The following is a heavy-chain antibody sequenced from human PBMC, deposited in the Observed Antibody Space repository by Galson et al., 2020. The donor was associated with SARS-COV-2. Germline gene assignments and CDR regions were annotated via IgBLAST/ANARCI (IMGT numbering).Heavy chain of an antibody. CDR1: GFTFSSYS. CDR3: ARGVYDSSSGP. Sequence: GESLKISCAASGFTFSSYSMNWVRQAPGKGLEWVSSISSSSSYIYYADSVKGRFTISRDNAKNSLYLQMNSLRAEDTAVYYCARGVYDSSSGPWGQGTLVTVSS. D-gene: IGHD3-22*01. J-gene: IGHJ5*02. V-gene: IGHV3-21*01. CDR2: ISSSSSYI.